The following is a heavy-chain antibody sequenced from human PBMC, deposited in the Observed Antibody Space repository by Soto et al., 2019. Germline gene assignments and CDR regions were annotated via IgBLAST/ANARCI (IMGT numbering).Heavy chain of an antibody. CDR2: IRSKAYGGTT. D-gene: IGHD5-18*01. CDR3: TRGESYGYLGYYYYGMDV. V-gene: IGHV3-49*03. J-gene: IGHJ6*02. Sequence: GGSLRLSCTASGFTFGDYAMSWFRQAPGKGLEWVGFIRSKAYGGTTEYAASVKGRFTISRDDSKSIAYLQMNSLKTEVTAVYYCTRGESYGYLGYYYYGMDVWGQGTTVTVSS. CDR1: GFTFGDYA.